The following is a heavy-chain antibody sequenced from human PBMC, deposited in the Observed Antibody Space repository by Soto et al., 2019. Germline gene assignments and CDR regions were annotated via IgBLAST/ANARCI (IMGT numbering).Heavy chain of an antibody. Sequence: GGSLRLSCVVSGFIFSDYAMTWFRQAPGKGLEWVATISASGGNIEYTDSLKGRFTISRDNSKNTLYLQLNGLTADDTAVHYCAKVAGGLGYFDLWGRGTLVTVSS. CDR1: GFIFSDYA. CDR2: ISASGGNI. V-gene: IGHV3-23*01. D-gene: IGHD3-16*01. CDR3: AKVAGGLGYFDL. J-gene: IGHJ2*01.